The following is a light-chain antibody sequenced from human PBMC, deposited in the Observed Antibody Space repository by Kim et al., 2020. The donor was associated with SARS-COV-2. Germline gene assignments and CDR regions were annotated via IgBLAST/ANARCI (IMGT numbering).Light chain of an antibody. J-gene: IGKJ1*01. CDR1: QSISTW. Sequence: ASVGDRVTINCRASQSISTWLAWYQQKPGKGPKLLIYNAYRLESGVPSRFSGSGSGTEFTLTISSLQPDDFATYYCQQYSSYYRPFGQGTKVDIK. CDR2: NAY. CDR3: QQYSSYYRP. V-gene: IGKV1-5*03.